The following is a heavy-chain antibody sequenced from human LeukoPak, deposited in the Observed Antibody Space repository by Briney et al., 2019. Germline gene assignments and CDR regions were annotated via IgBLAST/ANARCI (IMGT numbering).Heavy chain of an antibody. CDR3: ASENSSGWYFFDY. CDR2: ISYDGSNK. V-gene: IGHV3-30-3*01. D-gene: IGHD6-19*01. J-gene: IGHJ4*02. Sequence: GGSLRLSCAASGFTFSSYAMHWVRQAPGKGLEWVAVISYDGSNKYYADSVKGRFTISRDNSKNTLYLQMNSLRAEDTAVYYCASENSSGWYFFDYWGQGTLVTVSS. CDR1: GFTFSSYA.